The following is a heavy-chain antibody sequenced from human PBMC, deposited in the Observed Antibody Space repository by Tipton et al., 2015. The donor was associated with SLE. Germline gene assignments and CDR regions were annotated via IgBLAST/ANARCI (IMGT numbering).Heavy chain of an antibody. CDR2: ISSSGSTI. D-gene: IGHD5-18*01. Sequence: SLRLSCAASGFTFSDYYMSWIRQAPGKGLEWVSYISSSGSTIYYADSVKGRFTISRDNAKNSLYLQMNSLRAEDTAVYYCARQRAVQLLSDAFDIWGQGTMVTVSS. J-gene: IGHJ3*02. CDR3: ARQRAVQLLSDAFDI. CDR1: GFTFSDYY. V-gene: IGHV3-11*01.